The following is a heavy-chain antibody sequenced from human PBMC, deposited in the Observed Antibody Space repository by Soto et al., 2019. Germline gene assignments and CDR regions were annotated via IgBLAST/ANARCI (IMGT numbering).Heavy chain of an antibody. CDR3: ARGDGEEWPTSDF. Sequence: QVQLQQWGAGLLKPSETLSLTCTVYGGSFSRYHWNWIRPAPGKGLEWIGEIHHDGGTNYSPSLEGRVTISVDTSKNEFSLKLSSVTAADTGVYYCARGDGEEWPTSDFWGQGTRVTVSS. CDR2: IHHDGGT. D-gene: IGHD3-10*01. CDR1: GGSFSRYH. J-gene: IGHJ4*02. V-gene: IGHV4-34*01.